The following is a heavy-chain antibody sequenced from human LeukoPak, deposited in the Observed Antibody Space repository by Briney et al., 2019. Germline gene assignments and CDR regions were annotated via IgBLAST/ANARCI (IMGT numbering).Heavy chain of an antibody. CDR2: ISAYNGNT. CDR1: GYTFTSYG. D-gene: IGHD3-3*01. Sequence: ASVKVSCKASGYTFTSYGITWVRQAPGQGLEWMGWISAYNGNTNYAQKPQGRVTMTTDTSTSTAYMELRSLRSDDTAVYYCARDRRFLEGQPGNWFDPWGQGTLVTVSS. CDR3: ARDRRFLEGQPGNWFDP. V-gene: IGHV1-18*01. J-gene: IGHJ5*02.